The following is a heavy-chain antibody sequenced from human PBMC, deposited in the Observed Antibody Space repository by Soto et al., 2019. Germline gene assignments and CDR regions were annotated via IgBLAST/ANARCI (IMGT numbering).Heavy chain of an antibody. Sequence: PSETLSLTCTVSGGSISSGDYYWSWIRQPPGKGLEWIGYIYYSGSTYYNPSLKSRVTISVDTSKNQFSLKLSSVTAADTAVYYCARFLRFLEWSSHHYGMDVWGQGTTGTVSS. CDR1: GGSISSGDYY. CDR2: IYYSGST. D-gene: IGHD3-3*01. J-gene: IGHJ6*02. V-gene: IGHV4-30-4*01. CDR3: ARFLRFLEWSSHHYGMDV.